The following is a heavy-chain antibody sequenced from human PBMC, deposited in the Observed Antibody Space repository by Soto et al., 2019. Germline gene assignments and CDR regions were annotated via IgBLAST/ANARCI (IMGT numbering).Heavy chain of an antibody. Sequence: SETLSLTCTVYGRSFSGYYWTWIRQPPGKGPEWIGEINHSGSTNYNPSLKSRVTISVDTSKNQFSLKLSSVTAADTAVYYCARGHSTQRWLRNYPRFEYWGQGTPVTVSS. V-gene: IGHV4-34*01. CDR2: INHSGST. CDR3: ARGHSTQRWLRNYPRFEY. D-gene: IGHD5-12*01. J-gene: IGHJ4*02. CDR1: GRSFSGYY.